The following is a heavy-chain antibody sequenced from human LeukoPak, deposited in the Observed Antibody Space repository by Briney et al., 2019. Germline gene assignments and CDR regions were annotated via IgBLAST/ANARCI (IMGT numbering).Heavy chain of an antibody. CDR2: ISWDGGST. V-gene: IGHV3-43D*04. CDR1: GFTFDDYA. CDR3: AKDVVAVVAATGPFIDY. J-gene: IGHJ4*02. Sequence: QTGGSLRLSCAASGFTFDDYAMHWVRRAPGKGLEWVSLISWDGGSTYYADSVKGRFTISRDNSKNSLYPQMNSLRAEDTALYYCAKDVVAVVAATGPFIDYWGQGTLVTVSS. D-gene: IGHD2-15*01.